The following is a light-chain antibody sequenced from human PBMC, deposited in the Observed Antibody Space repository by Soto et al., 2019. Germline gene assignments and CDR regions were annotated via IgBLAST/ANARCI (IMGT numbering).Light chain of an antibody. CDR3: QQRSNWPPIP. Sequence: MYLSPSALSASVGDRVTITCRASQGINNYLAWYQQRPGKVPKLLIYAASTLQSGVPSRFRGSRSGTEFTLTISSLQSEDFAVYYCQQRSNWPPIPSGQGRR. V-gene: IGKV1-27*01. J-gene: IGKJ5*01. CDR1: QGINNY. CDR2: AAS.